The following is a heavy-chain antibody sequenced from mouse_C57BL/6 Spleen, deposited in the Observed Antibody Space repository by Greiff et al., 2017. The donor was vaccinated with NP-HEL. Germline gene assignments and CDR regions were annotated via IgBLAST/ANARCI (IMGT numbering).Heavy chain of an antibody. J-gene: IGHJ4*01. D-gene: IGHD2-4*01. CDR2: IYPGDGDT. Sequence: VQLQQSGPELVKPGASVKISCKASGYAFSSSWMNWVKQRPGKGLEWIGRIYPGDGDTNYNGKFKGKATLTADKSSSTAYMQLSSLTSEDSAVYFCANYDYDDAMDYWGQGTSVTVSS. CDR1: GYAFSSSW. V-gene: IGHV1-82*01. CDR3: ANYDYDDAMDY.